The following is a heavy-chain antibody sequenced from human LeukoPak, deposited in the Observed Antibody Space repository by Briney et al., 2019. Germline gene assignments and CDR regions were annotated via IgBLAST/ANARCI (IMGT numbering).Heavy chain of an antibody. Sequence: GGSLRLSCVGSGFTFSRFWLSWVRQAPGKGLEWVANIKQDGSERYYVDSVKGRFSISRDNAKSSLYLEMKTLRVEDTAVYYCAGIEPDNSGWLYWGQGTLVTVSS. J-gene: IGHJ4*02. CDR3: AGIEPDNSGWLY. V-gene: IGHV3-7*01. D-gene: IGHD3-22*01. CDR1: GFTFSRFW. CDR2: IKQDGSER.